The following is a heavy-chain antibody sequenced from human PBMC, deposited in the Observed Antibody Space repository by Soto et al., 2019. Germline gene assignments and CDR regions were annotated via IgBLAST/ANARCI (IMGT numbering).Heavy chain of an antibody. CDR1: GFTFSSYA. V-gene: IGHV3-23*01. CDR3: ASLGNNHEG. Sequence: PGGSLRLSCAASGFTFSSYAMSWVRQAPGKGLEWVSAISGSGGSTSYAQKFQGRVTMTRDTSTSTVYMELSSLRSEDTAVYYCASLGNNHEGWGQGTLVTVSS. D-gene: IGHD1-1*01. J-gene: IGHJ4*02. CDR2: ISGSGGST.